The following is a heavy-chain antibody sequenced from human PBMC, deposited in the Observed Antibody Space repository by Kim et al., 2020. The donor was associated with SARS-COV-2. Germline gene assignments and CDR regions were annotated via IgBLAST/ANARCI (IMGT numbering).Heavy chain of an antibody. CDR2: ISGSGDST. CDR1: GFTFSSYA. J-gene: IGHJ4*02. Sequence: GGSLRLSCAASGFTFSSYAMTWVRQAPGKGLEWVSAISGSGDSTYYADSVKGRLTISRDNSKNTLYLQMSSLRAEDTAVYYCVKGLFGDLPDDYWGQGTLVTVSS. CDR3: VKGLFGDLPDDY. D-gene: IGHD3-10*01. V-gene: IGHV3-23*01.